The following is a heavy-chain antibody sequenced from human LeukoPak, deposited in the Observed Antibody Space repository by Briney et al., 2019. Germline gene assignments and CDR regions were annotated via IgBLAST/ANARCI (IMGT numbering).Heavy chain of an antibody. CDR2: INSDGTTT. V-gene: IGHV3-74*01. CDR1: GFTFSSYW. CDR3: ATGYCSGSSCYRAFEY. Sequence: GSLRLSCAASGFTFSSYWLHWVRQAPGKELAWVSRINSDGTTTSYADSVKGRFTISRDNAKNTLCLQMNSLRAEDTAVYYCATGYCSGSSCYRAFEYWGQGTLVTVSS. J-gene: IGHJ4*02. D-gene: IGHD2-15*01.